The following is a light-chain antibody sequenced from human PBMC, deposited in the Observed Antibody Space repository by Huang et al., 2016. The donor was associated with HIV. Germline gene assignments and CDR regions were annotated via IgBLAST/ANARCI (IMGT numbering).Light chain of an antibody. CDR3: QQYGSLPFT. CDR2: GAS. V-gene: IGKV3-20*01. J-gene: IGKJ3*01. Sequence: EIVLTPSPGTLSLSPGERATLSCRSSQSVSNSYLAWYQQKPGQAPWLLIYGASSRDSGIPDRFSGSGSCTDFTLSISRVEPEDFAVYYCQQYGSLPFTFGPGTKVDIK. CDR1: QSVSNSY.